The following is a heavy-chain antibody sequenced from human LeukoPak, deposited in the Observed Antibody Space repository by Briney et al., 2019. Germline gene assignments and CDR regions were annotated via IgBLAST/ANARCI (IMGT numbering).Heavy chain of an antibody. CDR2: IIPIVDVT. CDR3: AREMGDREFYFGY. D-gene: IGHD3-10*01. Sequence: GASVKVSCKASGGTFSNFAFSWVRQAPGQGLQWVGRIIPIVDVTSYAQNFKGRVTITADESTTTAYMELSSLRSEDTAVYYCAREMGDREFYFGYWGQGTLVTVSS. CDR1: GGTFSNFA. V-gene: IGHV1-69*04. J-gene: IGHJ4*02.